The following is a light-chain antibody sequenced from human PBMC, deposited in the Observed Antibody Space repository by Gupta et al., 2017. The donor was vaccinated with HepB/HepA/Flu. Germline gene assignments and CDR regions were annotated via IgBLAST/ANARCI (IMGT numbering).Light chain of an antibody. CDR2: GAY. V-gene: IGKV1-39*01. CDR3: RQSDNIPYT. J-gene: IGKJ2*01. Sequence: DIQMTQPPSSLSASVGDRVTITFRASHSISAYLNWYQQNPGRVPRLLIYGAYNLETGVPSRFSCSGSGTDFTLTISRLQPEDIATLYCRQSDNIPYTFGQGTKVEI. CDR1: HSISAY.